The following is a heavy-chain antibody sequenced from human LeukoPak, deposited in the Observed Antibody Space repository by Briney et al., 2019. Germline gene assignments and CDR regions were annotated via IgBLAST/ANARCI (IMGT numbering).Heavy chain of an antibody. V-gene: IGHV3-21*01. CDR1: GFTFSSYS. CDR2: ISSSSSYI. J-gene: IGHJ3*01. D-gene: IGHD3-3*01. CDR3: ARAPLCGFWSGPQHEPKN. Sequence: PGGSLRLSCAASGFTFSSYSMNWVRQAPGKGLEWVSSISSSSSYIYYADSVKGRFTISRDNAKNSLYLQMNSLRAEDTAVYYCARAPLCGFWSGPQHEPKNWGQGTMVTVSS.